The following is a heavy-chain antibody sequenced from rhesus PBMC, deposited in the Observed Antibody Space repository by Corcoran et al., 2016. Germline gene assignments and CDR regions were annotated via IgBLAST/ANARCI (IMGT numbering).Heavy chain of an antibody. CDR3: ARDQVDFWTGYYHDY. D-gene: IGHD3-3*01. CDR2: IRSGGST. V-gene: IGHV4-160*01. Sequence: QVQLQQWGEGLVKPSETLSLTCAVYGGSISSNYWSWIRQPPGKELEWIGRIRSGGSTNYNPPLKSRVTISKDTSKNQFSLKLSSVTAADTAVYYCARDQVDFWTGYYHDYWGQGVLVTVSS. CDR1: GGSISSNY. J-gene: IGHJ4*01.